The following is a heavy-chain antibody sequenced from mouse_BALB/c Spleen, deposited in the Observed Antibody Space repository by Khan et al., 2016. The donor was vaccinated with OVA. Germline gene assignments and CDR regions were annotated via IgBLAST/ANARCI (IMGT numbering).Heavy chain of an antibody. J-gene: IGHJ4*01. CDR2: IWRGGST. CDR1: GFSLTNYG. V-gene: IGHV2-5*01. CDR3: AKGLYGSSYGDAIVY. Sequence: QVQLKESGPGLVQPSQSLSITCTVSGFSLTNYGVHWVRQSLGKGLEWLGVIWRGGSTDYNAVLMSRPSITKDSSKSQVFFKMDSLQADETAIYYCAKGLYGSSYGDAIVYVGQGTSITVSS. D-gene: IGHD1-1*01.